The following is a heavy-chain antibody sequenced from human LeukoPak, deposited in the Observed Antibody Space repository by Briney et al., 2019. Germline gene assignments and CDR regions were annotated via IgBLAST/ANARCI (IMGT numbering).Heavy chain of an antibody. J-gene: IGHJ6*03. CDR1: GFTFSSYS. CDR2: ISGSSSYI. D-gene: IGHD6-13*01. V-gene: IGHV3-21*01. CDR3: ARGAAGTGDSYYYYYYMDV. Sequence: GGSLRLSCAASGFTFSSYSMNWVRQAPGKGLEWVSSISGSSSYIYYADTVKGRFTISRDNAKNSLYLQMNSLRAEDTAVYYCARGAAGTGDSYYYYYYMDVWGKGTTVTISS.